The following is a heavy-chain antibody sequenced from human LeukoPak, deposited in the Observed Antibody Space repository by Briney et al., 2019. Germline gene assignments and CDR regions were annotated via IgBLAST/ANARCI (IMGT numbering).Heavy chain of an antibody. CDR1: GYTFTGYY. CDR3: ARDYDYNYFDY. J-gene: IGHJ4*02. D-gene: IGHD4-11*01. Sequence: GASVKVSCKASGYTFTGYYMHWVRQAPGQGLEWMGWINPNSGGTNYAQKFQGWVTMTRDTSISTAYMELSSLRSEDTAVYYCARDYDYNYFDYWGQGTLVTVSS. V-gene: IGHV1-2*04. CDR2: INPNSGGT.